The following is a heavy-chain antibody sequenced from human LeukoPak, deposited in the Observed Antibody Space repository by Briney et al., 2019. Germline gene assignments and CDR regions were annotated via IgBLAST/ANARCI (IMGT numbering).Heavy chain of an antibody. D-gene: IGHD4-23*01. CDR1: GYTFTGYY. Sequence: AAVKVSCKASGYTFTGYYMHWVRPAPGQGLEWMGWINPNSGGTNYAQKFQGRVTMTRDTSISTAYMELSRLRSDDTAVYYCARDGNSRGYFYYYYMDVWGKGTTVTVSS. CDR2: INPNSGGT. J-gene: IGHJ6*03. CDR3: ARDGNSRGYFYYYYMDV. V-gene: IGHV1-2*02.